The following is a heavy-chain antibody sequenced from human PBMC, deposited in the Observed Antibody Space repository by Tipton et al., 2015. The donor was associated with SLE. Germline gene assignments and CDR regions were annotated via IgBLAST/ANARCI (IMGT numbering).Heavy chain of an antibody. V-gene: IGHV4-59*11. CDR3: ARKRGYSSSSTH. CDR2: IYYSGST. J-gene: IGHJ4*02. Sequence: LRLSCTVSGGSISSHYWSWIRQPPGKGLEWIGCIYYSGSTNYNPSLKSRGTISVDTSKNQFSLKLSSVTAADTAVYYCARKRGYSSSSTHWGQGTLVTVSS. CDR1: GGSISSHY. D-gene: IGHD6-6*01.